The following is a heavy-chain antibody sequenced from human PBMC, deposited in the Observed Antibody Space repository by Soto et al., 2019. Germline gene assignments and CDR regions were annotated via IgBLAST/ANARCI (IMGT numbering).Heavy chain of an antibody. Sequence: ASVKVSCKASGYTFTGYYMHWVRQAPGQGLEWMGWINPNSGGTNYAQKFQGRVTMTRDTSISTAYMELSRLRSDDTAVYYCARDRGYSSSSAHYYCYYGMDVWGQGTTVTVSS. J-gene: IGHJ6*02. CDR2: INPNSGGT. D-gene: IGHD6-6*01. CDR1: GYTFTGYY. V-gene: IGHV1-2*02. CDR3: ARDRGYSSSSAHYYCYYGMDV.